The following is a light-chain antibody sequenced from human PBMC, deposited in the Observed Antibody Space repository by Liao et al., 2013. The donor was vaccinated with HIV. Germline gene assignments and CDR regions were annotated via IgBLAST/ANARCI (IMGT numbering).Light chain of an antibody. V-gene: IGLV3-1*01. CDR3: QAWDSNTAYV. CDR2: QDS. CDR1: TLGNKF. J-gene: IGLJ1*01. Sequence: SYELTQPPSVSVSPGQTASITCSGDTLGNKFACWYQQRPGQSPVLVIYQDSKRPSGIPERFSGSNSGNTATLTISGTQAMDEADYYCQAWDSNTAYVFGTGTKVTVL.